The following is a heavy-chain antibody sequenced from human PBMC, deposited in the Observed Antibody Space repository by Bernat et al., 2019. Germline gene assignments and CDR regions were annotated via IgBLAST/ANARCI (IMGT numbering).Heavy chain of an antibody. CDR3: ARGRGYCSSTSCYPVGWFDP. CDR1: GFTVSSNY. J-gene: IGHJ5*02. D-gene: IGHD2-2*01. Sequence: EVQLVESGGGLIQPGGSLRLSCAASGFTVSSNYMSWVRQAPGKGLEWVSVIYSGGSTYYADSVKRRFTIYRDNSKNTLYLQMSSLRAEDTAVYYCARGRGYCSSTSCYPVGWFDPWGQGTLVTVSS. V-gene: IGHV3-53*01. CDR2: IYSGGST.